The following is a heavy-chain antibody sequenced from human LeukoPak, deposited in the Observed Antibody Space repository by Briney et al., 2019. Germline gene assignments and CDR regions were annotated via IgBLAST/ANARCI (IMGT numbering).Heavy chain of an antibody. V-gene: IGHV3-53*01. CDR2: IYSSVT. CDR3: ARRAGAYSHPYDY. D-gene: IGHD4/OR15-4a*01. CDR1: GFTFSSYS. Sequence: QTGGSLRLSCAASGFTFSSYSMSWVRQAPGKGLEWVSFIYSSVTHYSDSVKGRFTISRDNSKNTLFLQMNSLRAEDTAVYYCARRAGAYSHPYDYWGQGTLVTVSS. J-gene: IGHJ4*02.